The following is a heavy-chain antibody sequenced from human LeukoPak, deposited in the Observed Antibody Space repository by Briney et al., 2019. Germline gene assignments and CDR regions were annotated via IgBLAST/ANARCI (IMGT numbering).Heavy chain of an antibody. Sequence: SETLSLTCTVSGYSISSGYYWGWIRQPPGKGLEWIGSIYHSGSTYYNPSLKSRVTISVDTSKNQFSLKLSSVTAADTAVYYCARDRRPVRFITGTTTDYYGMDVWGQGTTVTVSS. J-gene: IGHJ6*02. CDR3: ARDRRPVRFITGTTTDYYGMDV. D-gene: IGHD1-20*01. CDR1: GYSISSGYY. V-gene: IGHV4-38-2*02. CDR2: IYHSGST.